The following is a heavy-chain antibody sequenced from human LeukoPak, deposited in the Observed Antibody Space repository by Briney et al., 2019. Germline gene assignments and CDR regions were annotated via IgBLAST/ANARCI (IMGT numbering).Heavy chain of an antibody. D-gene: IGHD5/OR15-5a*01. J-gene: IGHJ4*02. CDR3: TTDVYDPFDY. V-gene: IGHV3-15*01. Sequence: GGSLRLSCAASGFTFSGSAMHWVRQASGKGLEWVGRIKSKTDGGTTDYAAPVKGRFTISRDDSKNTLYLQMNSLKTEDTAVYYCTTDVYDPFDYWGQGTLVTVSS. CDR2: IKSKTDGGTT. CDR1: GFTFSGSA.